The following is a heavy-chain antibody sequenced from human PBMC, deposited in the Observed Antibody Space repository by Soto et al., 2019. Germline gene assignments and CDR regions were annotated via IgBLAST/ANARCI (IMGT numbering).Heavy chain of an antibody. CDR3: AKDRRYSSSWYQGLDY. V-gene: IGHV3-23*01. CDR1: GFTFSSYA. D-gene: IGHD6-13*01. CDR2: ISGSGGST. Sequence: GGSLRLSCAASGFTFSSYAMSWVRQAPGKGLEWVSAISGSGGSTYDADSVTGRFTISRDNSKKTLYLQMNSLRAEDTAIYYCAKDRRYSSSWYQGLDYWGQGTLVTVSS. J-gene: IGHJ4*02.